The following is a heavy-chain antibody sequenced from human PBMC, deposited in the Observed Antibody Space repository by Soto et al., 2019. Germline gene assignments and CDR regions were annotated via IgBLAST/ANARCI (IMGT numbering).Heavy chain of an antibody. J-gene: IGHJ4*02. Sequence: SDTLSLTCTVSGGSVSSDSYYWSWIRQPPGKGLEWIGYVYYSGSTNSNPSLTSRVTISVDTSKNQFSLALSSVTAADTAVYYCARLDCVSPTCQFDFWGQGTLVTVSS. CDR1: GGSVSSDSYY. CDR2: VYYSGST. D-gene: IGHD2-2*01. V-gene: IGHV4-61*01. CDR3: ARLDCVSPTCQFDF.